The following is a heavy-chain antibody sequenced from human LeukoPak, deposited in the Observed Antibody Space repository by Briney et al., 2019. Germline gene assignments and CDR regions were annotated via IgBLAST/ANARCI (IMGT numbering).Heavy chain of an antibody. Sequence: GGSLRLSCSASGFTFGRYAIHWVRQAPGKGLEYVSPISSDGGSTYYADSVKGRFTISRDNSRNTVYLQMSSLRAEDTAVYYCVKGGNSGSWYFDYWGQGTLVTVSS. CDR2: ISSDGGST. D-gene: IGHD6-19*01. CDR1: GFTFGRYA. V-gene: IGHV3-64D*06. J-gene: IGHJ4*02. CDR3: VKGGNSGSWYFDY.